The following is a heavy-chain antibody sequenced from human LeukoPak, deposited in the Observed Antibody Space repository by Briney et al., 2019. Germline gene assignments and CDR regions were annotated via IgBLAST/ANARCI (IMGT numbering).Heavy chain of an antibody. CDR3: ARGPDYDDYGGIWGY. CDR2: IYYSGST. D-gene: IGHD4-23*01. Sequence: SETLSLTCTVSGYSISSGYYWGWIRQPPGKGLEWIGYIYYSGSTNYNPSLKSRVTISVDTSKNQFSLKLSSVTAADTAVYYCARGPDYDDYGGIWGYWGQGTLVTVSS. J-gene: IGHJ4*02. CDR1: GYSISSGYY. V-gene: IGHV4-61*01.